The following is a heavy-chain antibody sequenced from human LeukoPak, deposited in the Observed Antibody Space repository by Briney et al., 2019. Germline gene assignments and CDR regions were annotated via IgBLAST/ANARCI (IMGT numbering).Heavy chain of an antibody. D-gene: IGHD6-6*01. CDR1: GYTFTSYD. Sequence: ASVTVSCKASGYTFTSYDINWVRQAAGQGLEWMGWMNPNSGNTDYAQKFQGRVTMTRDVSTSTVYMELSSLRSDDTAAYYCARQLYSTSSPRVFAYWGQVTLVTVSS. CDR3: ARQLYSTSSPRVFAY. J-gene: IGHJ4*01. V-gene: IGHV1-8*01. CDR2: MNPNSGNT.